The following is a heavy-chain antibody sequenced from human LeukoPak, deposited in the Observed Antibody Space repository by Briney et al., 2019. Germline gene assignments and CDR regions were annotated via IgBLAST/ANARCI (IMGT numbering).Heavy chain of an antibody. Sequence: PSETLSLTCTVSGGSISSSGYYWGWIRQPPGKGLEWIGSIDYSGSTYSNPSLKSRVTISVDTSKNQFSLKLSSVTAADTAVYYCARKGGWAAAGRSFWFDPWGQGTLVTVSS. CDR1: GGSISSSGYY. J-gene: IGHJ5*02. CDR3: ARKGGWAAAGRSFWFDP. CDR2: IDYSGST. V-gene: IGHV4-39*07. D-gene: IGHD6-13*01.